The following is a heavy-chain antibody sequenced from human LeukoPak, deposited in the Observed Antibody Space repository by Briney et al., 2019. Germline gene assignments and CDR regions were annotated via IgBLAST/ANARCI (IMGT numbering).Heavy chain of an antibody. Sequence: PGGSLRLSCAASGFTFSSYAMHWVRQAPGKGLEWVAVISYDGSNKYYADSVKGRFTIPRDNSKNALYLQMNSLEAEDTAVYYCAKEGLWSSNGLPFDYWGQGTLITVSS. CDR2: ISYDGSNK. V-gene: IGHV3-30-3*01. CDR3: AKEGLWSSNGLPFDY. J-gene: IGHJ4*02. D-gene: IGHD2-8*01. CDR1: GFTFSSYA.